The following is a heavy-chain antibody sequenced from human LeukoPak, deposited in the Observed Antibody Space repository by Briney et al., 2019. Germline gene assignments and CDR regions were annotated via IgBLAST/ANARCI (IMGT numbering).Heavy chain of an antibody. D-gene: IGHD3-16*02. CDR1: GGTFSSYA. V-gene: IGHV1-69*13. Sequence: GASVKVSCKASGGTFSSYAISWVRQAPGQGLEWMGGIIPIFGTANYAQKFQGRVTITADESTSTAYMELSSLRSEDTAVYYCARAGPPLRLGELSFDYWGQGTLVTVSS. CDR3: ARAGPPLRLGELSFDY. J-gene: IGHJ4*02. CDR2: IIPIFGTA.